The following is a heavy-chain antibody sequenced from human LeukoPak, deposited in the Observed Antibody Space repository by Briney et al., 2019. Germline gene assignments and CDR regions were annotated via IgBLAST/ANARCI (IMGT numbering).Heavy chain of an antibody. D-gene: IGHD3-22*01. CDR1: GYTFTGYY. CDR3: ARAFTGWNYDSTGY. V-gene: IGHV1-2*06. CDR2: INPNSGGT. J-gene: IGHJ4*02. Sequence: ASVKVSCKASGYTFTGYYMHWVRQAPGQGLGWMGRINPNSGGTNYAQKFQGRVTMTRDTSISTAYMELSRLRSDDTAVYYCARAFTGWNYDSTGYWGQGTLVTVSS.